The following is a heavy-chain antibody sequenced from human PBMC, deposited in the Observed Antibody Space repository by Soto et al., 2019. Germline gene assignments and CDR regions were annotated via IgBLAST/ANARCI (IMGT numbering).Heavy chain of an antibody. CDR3: ARAPVDTAMVD. CDR1: GFTFSTYG. V-gene: IGHV3-33*01. D-gene: IGHD5-18*01. Sequence: QVQLVESGGGVVQPGRSLRLSCAASGFTFSTYGMHWVRQAPGKGLEWVAVIWHDGSKKYYADSVKGRFTISRANSKNTLYVQMNSLRAEDTAVYYCARAPVDTAMVDWGQGTLVTVSS. CDR2: IWHDGSKK. J-gene: IGHJ4*02.